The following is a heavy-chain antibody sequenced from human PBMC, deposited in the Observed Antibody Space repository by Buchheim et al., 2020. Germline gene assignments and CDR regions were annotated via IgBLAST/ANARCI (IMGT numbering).Heavy chain of an antibody. Sequence: QVQLQESGPGLVKPSETLSLTCTVSGGSISSYYWSWIRQPPGKGLEWIGYIYYSGSTNYNPSLESRVTISVDTSKNQFSLKLSSVTAADTAVYYCARGGLVGTFYYYYMDVWGKGTT. CDR1: GGSISSYY. J-gene: IGHJ6*03. D-gene: IGHD1-26*01. CDR2: IYYSGST. V-gene: IGHV4-59*01. CDR3: ARGGLVGTFYYYYMDV.